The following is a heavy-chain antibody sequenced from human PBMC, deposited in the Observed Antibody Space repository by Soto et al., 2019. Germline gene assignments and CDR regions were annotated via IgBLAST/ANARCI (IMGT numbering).Heavy chain of an antibody. CDR3: ARGSVDTVDSSGFYEY. J-gene: IGHJ4*02. V-gene: IGHV4-39*01. D-gene: IGHD3-22*01. CDR1: GGSTSGSSFY. CDR2: IHYSGST. Sequence: SETLSLTCAVSGGSTSGSSFYWGWIRQPPEKGLESIGSIHYSGSTSYNPSLKSRVTISVDTSKSQFSLKLTSVTAADRAVYYCARGSVDTVDSSGFYEYWGQGTPVTVSS.